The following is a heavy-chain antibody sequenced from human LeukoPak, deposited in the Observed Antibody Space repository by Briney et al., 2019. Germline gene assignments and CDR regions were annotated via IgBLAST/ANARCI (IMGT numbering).Heavy chain of an antibody. J-gene: IGHJ6*03. Sequence: GGSLRLSCAASGITFSSYARSWVRQAPGKGLEWVSSISSSSTYIHYADSVKGRFTISRDNAKNSLYLQMNSLRAEDTAVYYCAKSSGWDYYYYYMDVWGKGTTVIASS. CDR3: AKSSGWDYYYYYMDV. CDR2: ISSSSTYI. D-gene: IGHD6-19*01. CDR1: GITFSSYA. V-gene: IGHV3-21*01.